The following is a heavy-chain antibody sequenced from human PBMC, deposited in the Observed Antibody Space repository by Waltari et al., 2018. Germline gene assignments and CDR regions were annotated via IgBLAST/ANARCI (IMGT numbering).Heavy chain of an antibody. D-gene: IGHD3-22*01. CDR2: INAGNGNT. Sequence: QVQLVQSGAEVKKPGASVKVSCKASGYTFTSYAMHWVRQAPGQRLEWMGWINAGNGNTKYSQKFQGRVTITRDTSASTAYMELSSLRSEDTAVYYCARDLMRGGITMILRAWGQGTMVTVSS. V-gene: IGHV1-3*01. J-gene: IGHJ3*01. CDR3: ARDLMRGGITMILRA. CDR1: GYTFTSYA.